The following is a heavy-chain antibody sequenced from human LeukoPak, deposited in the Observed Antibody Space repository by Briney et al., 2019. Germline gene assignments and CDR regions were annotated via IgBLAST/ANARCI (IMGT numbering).Heavy chain of an antibody. CDR1: GFTFSDYY. D-gene: IGHD5-18*01. V-gene: IGHV3-11*06. CDR3: ARVGERGYSYGYYFDY. Sequence: GGSLRLSCAASGFTFSDYYMSWIRQAPGKGLEWVSYISSSSSYTNYADSVEGRFTISRDNAKNSLYLQMNSLRAEDTAVYYCARVGERGYSYGYYFDYWGQGTLVTVSS. CDR2: ISSSSSYT. J-gene: IGHJ4*02.